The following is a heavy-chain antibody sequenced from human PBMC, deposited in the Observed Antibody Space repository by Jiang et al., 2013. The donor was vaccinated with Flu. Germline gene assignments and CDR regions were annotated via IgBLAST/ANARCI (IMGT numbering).Heavy chain of an antibody. D-gene: IGHD6-19*01. CDR3: ARVIAVAGTEVVYFDY. J-gene: IGHJ4*02. Sequence: GPGLVKPSQTPSLTCTVSGGSISSGGYYWSWIRQHPGKGLEWIGYIYYSGSTYYNPSLKSRVTISVDTSKNQFSLKLSSVTAADTAVYYCARVIAVAGTEVVYFDYVGPGNPGHRLL. V-gene: IGHV4-31*03. CDR2: IYYSGST. CDR1: GGSISSGGYY.